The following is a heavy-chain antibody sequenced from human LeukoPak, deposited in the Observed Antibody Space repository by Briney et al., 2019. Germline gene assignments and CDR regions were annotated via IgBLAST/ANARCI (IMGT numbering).Heavy chain of an antibody. CDR2: SSAYNGNT. Sequence: ASVKVSCKASGYTFTGYYMHWVRQAPGQGLEWMGWSSAYNGNTKSAQKFQGRVTMTTDTSTSTAYMELRSLRSDDTAVFYCARLVDIVVVPAAIDWGQGTLVTVSS. D-gene: IGHD2-2*01. J-gene: IGHJ4*02. CDR3: ARLVDIVVVPAAID. CDR1: GYTFTGYY. V-gene: IGHV1-18*04.